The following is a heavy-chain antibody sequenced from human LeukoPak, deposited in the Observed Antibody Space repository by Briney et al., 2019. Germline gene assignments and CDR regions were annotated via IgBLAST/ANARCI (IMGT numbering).Heavy chain of an antibody. CDR2: ISNGNTE. CDR1: GFTFSGYG. V-gene: IGHV3-48*02. Sequence: PGGSLRLSCAASGFTFSGYGINWVRLAPGKGLEWVSMISNGNTEHYADSVKGRFTVSRDNAKNSLYLQMNSLRDEDTAVYYCVRDHYYSFDYWGQGTLVTVSS. D-gene: IGHD2/OR15-2a*01. CDR3: VRDHYYSFDY. J-gene: IGHJ4*02.